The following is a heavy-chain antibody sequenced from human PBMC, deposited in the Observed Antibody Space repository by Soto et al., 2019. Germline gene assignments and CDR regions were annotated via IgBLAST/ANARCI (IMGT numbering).Heavy chain of an antibody. V-gene: IGHV1-69*01. CDR1: GGTFSSYA. D-gene: IGHD5-12*01. J-gene: IGHJ4*02. CDR2: FIPIFGTA. CDR3: ARDRQGVEMATNALNY. Sequence: QVQLVQSGAEVKKPGSSVKVSCKASGGTFSSYAISWVRQAPGQALEWMGGFIPIFGTANYAQKFQGRVTITEDEPTSTAYMEVSSLRYEDTAVYYCARDRQGVEMATNALNYWGQGTLVTDSS.